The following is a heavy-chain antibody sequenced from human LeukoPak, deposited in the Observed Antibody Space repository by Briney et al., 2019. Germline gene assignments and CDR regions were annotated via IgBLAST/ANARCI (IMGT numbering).Heavy chain of an antibody. CDR2: IYYSGST. D-gene: IGHD6-13*01. V-gene: IGHV4-59*01. CDR3: ARSVAAAGTGIDY. J-gene: IGHJ4*02. Sequence: SETQSLTCTVSGGSISSYYWSWIRQPPGKGLEWIGYIYYSGSTNYNPSLKSRVTISVDTSKNQFSLKLSSVTAADTAVYYCARSVAAAGTGIDYWGQGTLVTVSS. CDR1: GGSISSYY.